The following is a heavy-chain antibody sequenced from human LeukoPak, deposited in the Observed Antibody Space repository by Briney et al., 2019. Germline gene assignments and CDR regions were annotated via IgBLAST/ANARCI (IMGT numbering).Heavy chain of an antibody. D-gene: IGHD3-22*01. J-gene: IGHJ4*02. CDR3: AKASAMIVVVSKHFDY. V-gene: IGHV3-23*01. CDR1: GFTFSTYA. CDR2: ISGSGGGT. Sequence: GGSLRLSCAASGFTFSTYAMSWVRQAPGKGLEWVSTISGSGGGTYFADSVKGRFTISRDNSKNTLYLQMNNLRAEDTAVYYCAKASAMIVVVSKHFDYWGQGTLVTVSS.